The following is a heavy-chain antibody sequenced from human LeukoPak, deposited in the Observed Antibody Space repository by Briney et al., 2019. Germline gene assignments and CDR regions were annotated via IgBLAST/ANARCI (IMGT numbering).Heavy chain of an antibody. CDR1: GGSISSYY. V-gene: IGHV4-31*11. D-gene: IGHD3-22*01. CDR3: ARGRYYYDSRGYYKQYYFDY. Sequence: PSQTLSLTCAVSGGSISSYYWTWIRQHPGKGLEWIGYIYHSGSTYYNPSLKSRVTLSVDTSRSQFALNLSSVTAADTAVYYCARGRYYYDSRGYYKQYYFDYWGQGTLVTVSS. J-gene: IGHJ4*02. CDR2: IYHSGST.